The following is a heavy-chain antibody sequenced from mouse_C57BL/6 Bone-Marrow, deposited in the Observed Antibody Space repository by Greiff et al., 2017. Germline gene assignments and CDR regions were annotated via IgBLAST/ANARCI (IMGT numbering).Heavy chain of an antibody. CDR2: ISYDGSN. V-gene: IGHV3-6*01. CDR3: AREDYDPAWCAY. J-gene: IGHJ3*01. Sequence: EVQLVESGPGLVKPSQSLSLTCSVTGYSITSGYYWNWIRQFPGNKLEWMGYISYDGSNNYNPSLKNRISITRDTSKNQFFLKLNSVTTEDTATYYCAREDYDPAWCAYWGQGTLVTVSA. D-gene: IGHD2-4*01. CDR1: GYSITSGYY.